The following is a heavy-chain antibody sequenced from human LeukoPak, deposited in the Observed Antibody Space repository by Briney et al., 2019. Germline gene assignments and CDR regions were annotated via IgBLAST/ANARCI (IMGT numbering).Heavy chain of an antibody. CDR1: GFTFSSYA. D-gene: IGHD3-3*01. CDR3: ARDNDFWSGYYPINWFDP. J-gene: IGHJ5*02. CDR2: ISGSGGST. Sequence: GGSLRLSCAASGFTFSSYAMGWVRQAPGKGLEWVSTISGSGGSTYYADSVKGRFTISRDNSKNTLYLQMNSLRAEDTAVYYCARDNDFWSGYYPINWFDPWGQGTLVTVSS. V-gene: IGHV3-23*01.